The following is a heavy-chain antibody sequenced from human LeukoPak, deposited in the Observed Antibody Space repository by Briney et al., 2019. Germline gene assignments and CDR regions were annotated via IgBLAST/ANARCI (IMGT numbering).Heavy chain of an antibody. Sequence: SETLCLTCTVSGGSISSSSYHWGWIRQPPGKGLEWIGRIFYSGSPYYNPSLKSRVTISVDRSKNQFSLKLSSVTAADTAVYYCARVMYGYDSSRFVRWGEGRLVAVSS. CDR2: IFYSGSP. V-gene: IGHV4-39*07. D-gene: IGHD3-22*01. CDR1: GGSISSSSYH. J-gene: IGHJ5*02. CDR3: ARVMYGYDSSRFVR.